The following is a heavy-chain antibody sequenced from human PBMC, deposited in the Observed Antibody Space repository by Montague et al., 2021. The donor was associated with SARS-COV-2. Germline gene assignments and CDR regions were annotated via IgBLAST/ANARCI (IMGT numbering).Heavy chain of an antibody. D-gene: IGHD3-3*01. V-gene: IGHV4-39*01. CDR3: ARRPGASYYVFWSGGFDI. J-gene: IGHJ3*02. CDR2: IHYSGST. CDR1: GSSVNSGSYS. Sequence: SETLSLTCTVSGSSVNSGSYSWDWIRQPPRKGLEWIGSIHYSGSTSYNPSLKSRVTISIDTSKNHFSLRVNSVTAADSAVYFCARRPGASYYVFWSGGFDIWGQGTMVTVS.